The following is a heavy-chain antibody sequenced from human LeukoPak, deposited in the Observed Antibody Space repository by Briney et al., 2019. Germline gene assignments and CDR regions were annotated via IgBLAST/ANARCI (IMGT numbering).Heavy chain of an antibody. J-gene: IGHJ5*02. CDR2: IYYSGST. CDR1: GGSISSGDYY. D-gene: IGHD1-20*01. CDR3: ARERGDNWNVGP. V-gene: IGHV4-30-4*08. Sequence: SQSLSLTCTVSGGSISSGDYYWSWIRQPPGKCLEWIGYIYYSGSTYYNPSLKSRVTISVDTSKNQFSLKLTSVTAADTAVYYCARERGDNWNVGPWGQGTLVTVSS.